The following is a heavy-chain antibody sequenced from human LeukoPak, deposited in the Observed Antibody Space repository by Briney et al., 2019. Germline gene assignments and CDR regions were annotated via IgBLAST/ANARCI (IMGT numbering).Heavy chain of an antibody. Sequence: SETLSLTCTVSGGSISSYYWSWIRQPPGKGLEWIGYIYYTESTNYNPSLKSRVTISVDTSKNQFSLKLSSVTAADTAVYYCARGEDFERYYLAYWGQGTLVTVSS. D-gene: IGHD3-9*01. CDR2: IYYTEST. CDR3: ARGEDFERYYLAY. V-gene: IGHV4-59*01. CDR1: GGSISSYY. J-gene: IGHJ4*02.